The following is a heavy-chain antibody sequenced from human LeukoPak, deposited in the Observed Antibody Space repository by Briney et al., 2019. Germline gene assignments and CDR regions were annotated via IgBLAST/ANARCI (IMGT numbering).Heavy chain of an antibody. Sequence: TLSLTCPVSGDSISSGDYYWSWIRQPAGKGLEWIGRISSSGSTNYNPSLKSRVTISVDTSKNQFSLKLSSVTAADTAVYFCARGPYSYDSSGAFDIWGQGTMVTVSS. J-gene: IGHJ3*02. V-gene: IGHV4-61*02. CDR2: ISSSGST. CDR3: ARGPYSYDSSGAFDI. D-gene: IGHD3-22*01. CDR1: GDSISSGDYY.